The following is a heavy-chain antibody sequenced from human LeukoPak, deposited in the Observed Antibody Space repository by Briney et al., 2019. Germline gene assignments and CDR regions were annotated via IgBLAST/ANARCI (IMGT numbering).Heavy chain of an antibody. CDR3: ARAHTSSWYMDY. J-gene: IGHJ4*02. CDR1: GGSISSYH. CDR2: IYPSGST. Sequence: KPSETLSLTCSVSGGSISSYHWSWIRPPPPQGLERIGYIYPSGSTYYNPSLKSRVTVSVDTSENQLSLRLNSVTAADTALYYCARAHTSSWYMDYWGQGTLVTVSS. D-gene: IGHD6-13*01. V-gene: IGHV4-59*01.